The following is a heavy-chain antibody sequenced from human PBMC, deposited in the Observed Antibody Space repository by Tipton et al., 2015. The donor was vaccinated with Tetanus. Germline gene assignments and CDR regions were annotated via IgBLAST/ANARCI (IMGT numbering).Heavy chain of an antibody. J-gene: IGHJ6*02. Sequence: TLSLTCTVSGGSISSGGYYWSWIRQHPGKGLEWIGYIYYSGSTYYNPSLKSRVTISVDTSKSQFSLKLSSVTAADTAVYYCARVLYMTNAGYGMDVWGQGTTVTVSS. D-gene: IGHD6-13*01. CDR2: IYYSGST. CDR3: ARVLYMTNAGYGMDV. CDR1: GGSISSGGYY. V-gene: IGHV4-31*03.